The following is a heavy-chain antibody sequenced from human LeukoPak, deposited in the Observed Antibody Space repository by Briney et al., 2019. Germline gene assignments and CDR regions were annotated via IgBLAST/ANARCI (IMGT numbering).Heavy chain of an antibody. D-gene: IGHD2/OR15-2a*01. J-gene: IGHJ4*02. CDR1: GFTFSSDA. CDR3: AKHNGPVIARGPFDY. Sequence: GGSLRLSCAVSGFTFSSDAMSWVRQAPVKGLEWVAALGTGGATTYYPGSVKGRFTISRDKSKTTLYLQMTSLRAEDTAVYYCAKHNGPVIARGPFDYWGQGTLVTVSS. V-gene: IGHV3-23*01. CDR2: LGTGGATT.